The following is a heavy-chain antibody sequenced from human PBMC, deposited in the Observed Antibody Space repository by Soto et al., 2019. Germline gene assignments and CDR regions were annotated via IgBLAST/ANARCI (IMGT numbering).Heavy chain of an antibody. D-gene: IGHD3-22*01. J-gene: IGHJ4*02. CDR3: ARDLSGLRDSSGYYPLPYYFDY. CDR2: ISYDGSNK. V-gene: IGHV3-30-3*01. CDR1: GFTFSYSS. Sequence: GGSLRLSCAASGFTFSYSSMNWVRQAPGKGLEWVALISYDGSNKYYADSVKGRFTISRDNSKNTLYLQMNSLRSEDTAVYYCARDLSGLRDSSGYYPLPYYFDYWGQGTLVTVSS.